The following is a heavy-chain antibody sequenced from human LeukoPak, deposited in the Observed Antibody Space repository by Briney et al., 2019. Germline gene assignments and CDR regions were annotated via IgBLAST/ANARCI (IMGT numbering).Heavy chain of an antibody. V-gene: IGHV3-64D*09. Sequence: PGGSLRLSCSASGFTFSSYAMHWVRQAPGKGLEYVSAISSNGGSTYYADSVKGRFTISRDNSKNTLYLQMSSLRAEDTAVYYCVTKYCSSTICFMREGFFDYWGQGTLVTVSS. CDR2: ISSNGGST. CDR3: VTKYCSSTICFMREGFFDY. J-gene: IGHJ4*02. CDR1: GFTFSSYA. D-gene: IGHD2-2*01.